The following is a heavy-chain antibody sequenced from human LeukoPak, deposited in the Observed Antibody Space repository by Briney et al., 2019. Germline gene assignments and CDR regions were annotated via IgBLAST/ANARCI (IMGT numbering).Heavy chain of an antibody. CDR2: IYNSGST. D-gene: IGHD1-26*01. V-gene: IGHV4-59*01. CDR3: ARVSYTPYYYYGMDV. Sequence: SETLSLTCTVSSDSISGYYWSWIRQPPGKGLEWIGYIYNSGSTKYNPSLKSRVTTSLDTSKNQFSLKLSSVTAADTAVYYCARVSYTPYYYYGMDVWGQGTTVTVSS. J-gene: IGHJ6*02. CDR1: SDSISGYY.